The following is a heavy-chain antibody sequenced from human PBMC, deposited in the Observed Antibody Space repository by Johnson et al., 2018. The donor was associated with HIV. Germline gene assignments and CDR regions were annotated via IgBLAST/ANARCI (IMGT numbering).Heavy chain of an antibody. CDR1: GFTFSSYA. J-gene: IGHJ3*02. D-gene: IGHD5-18*01. V-gene: IGHV3-30-3*01. CDR3: ARDGGYSYGDAFDI. Sequence: QVQVVESGGGVVQPGRSLRLSCAASGFTFSSYAMHWVRQAPGKGLEWVAVISYDGSNKYYADSVKGRFTISRDNSKNTLYLQMNSLRAEDTAGYYCARDGGYSYGDAFDIWGQGTMVTVSS. CDR2: ISYDGSNK.